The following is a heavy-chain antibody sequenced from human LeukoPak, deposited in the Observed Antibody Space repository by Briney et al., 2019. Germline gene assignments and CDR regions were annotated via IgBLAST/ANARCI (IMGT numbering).Heavy chain of an antibody. V-gene: IGHV3-33*01. Sequence: GGSLRLSCPASGFTFRTYGMHWVRQTPGKGLEWVAFLWFDGSHQYYADSVRGRFIISRDNSNNTLYLQMNSLRADDTAVYYCARDGNYFDTTPNWFDTWGQGTLVTVSS. D-gene: IGHD3-22*01. CDR3: ARDGNYFDTTPNWFDT. CDR2: LWFDGSHQ. CDR1: GFTFRTYG. J-gene: IGHJ5*02.